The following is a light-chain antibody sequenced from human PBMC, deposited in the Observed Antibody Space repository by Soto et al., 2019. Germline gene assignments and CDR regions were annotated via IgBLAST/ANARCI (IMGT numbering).Light chain of an antibody. V-gene: IGKV3-20*01. CDR3: QKYGSSPYT. CDR1: QSVSSSY. CDR2: GAS. J-gene: IGKJ2*01. Sequence: EIVLTQSPGTLSLSPGERATLSCRASQSVSSSYLAWYQQKPGQAPRLLIYGASSRATVIQDRFSGSGSGTDSIITISRLEHDDLAVYYCQKYGSSPYTFGQGTKLEIK.